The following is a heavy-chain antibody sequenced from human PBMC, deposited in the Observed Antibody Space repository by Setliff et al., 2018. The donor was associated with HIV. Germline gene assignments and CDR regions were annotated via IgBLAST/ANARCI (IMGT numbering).Heavy chain of an antibody. CDR3: VRGARTGDRRFDS. CDR1: GGSISDISYY. J-gene: IGHJ4*02. CDR2: LFYSGST. V-gene: IGHV4-39*07. D-gene: IGHD7-27*01. Sequence: KTSETLSLTCTVSGGSISDISYYWGWIRQPPGKGLEWIGSLFYSGSTYYNPSLKGRVTISVDTSKSQVLLNVSSVTAADTAVYYCVRGARTGDRRFDSWGQGTLVTVSS.